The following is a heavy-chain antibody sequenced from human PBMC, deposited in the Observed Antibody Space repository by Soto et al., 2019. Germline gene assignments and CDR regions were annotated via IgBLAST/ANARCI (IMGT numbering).Heavy chain of an antibody. Sequence: EQLVQSGAEVKKPGSSVKVSCEASGGTFSTYSISWVRQAPGHGLEWMGEVIPYFGTANHAKKFQGRVTVAGGAWTSTAYMELRRLRFGETALYYCAGVRITFRRRGGHYYEDGMDVWGQGTRVTGSS. V-gene: IGHV1-69*01. CDR2: VIPYFGTA. J-gene: IGHJ6*02. CDR1: GGTFSTYS. CDR3: AGVRITFRRRGGHYYEDGMDV. D-gene: IGHD3-3*01.